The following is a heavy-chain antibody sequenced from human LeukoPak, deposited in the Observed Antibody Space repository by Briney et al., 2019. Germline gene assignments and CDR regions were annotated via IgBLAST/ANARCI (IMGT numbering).Heavy chain of an antibody. CDR3: ARDTPQHLKRYDY. V-gene: IGHV1-18*01. CDR1: GYNFDKFG. D-gene: IGHD6-13*01. J-gene: IGHJ4*02. Sequence: GASVKVSCKASGYNFDKFGIAWVRQAPGQGLEWMGWINTHNGNTKYAQQYQGRVTMTTDTSTSTVYMELRSLRSDDTAVYFCARDTPQHLKRYDYWGQGKQVTVSS. CDR2: INTHNGNT.